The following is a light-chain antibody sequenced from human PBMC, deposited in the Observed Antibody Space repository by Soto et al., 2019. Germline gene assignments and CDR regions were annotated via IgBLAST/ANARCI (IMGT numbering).Light chain of an antibody. V-gene: IGKV3-11*01. CDR1: QSVGTR. J-gene: IGKJ5*01. CDR2: DTS. CDR3: HQRNK. Sequence: TQSPASLSVSPGERVTLSCRASQSVGTRLAWYQQKPGQAPRLLIYDTSNRVTGIPARFSGSRSGTDFTLTISSLEPEDFAVYFCHQRNKFGQGTQLEIK.